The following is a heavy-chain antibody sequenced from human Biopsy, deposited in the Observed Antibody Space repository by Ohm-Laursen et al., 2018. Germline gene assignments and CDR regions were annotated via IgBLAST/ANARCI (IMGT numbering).Heavy chain of an antibody. CDR3: ARDRGYYSGMTVPGYFDL. J-gene: IGHJ2*01. CDR2: VYYTGST. Sequence: GTLSLTCTVSGDSISSYYWSWIRQPPGKGLQWIGYVYYTGSTDYNPSLQSRVTISVDTSKNHFSLRLRSVTPADTAIYYCARDRGYYSGMTVPGYFDLWGRGTLVTVSS. D-gene: IGHD3-10*01. CDR1: GDSISSYY. V-gene: IGHV4-59*01.